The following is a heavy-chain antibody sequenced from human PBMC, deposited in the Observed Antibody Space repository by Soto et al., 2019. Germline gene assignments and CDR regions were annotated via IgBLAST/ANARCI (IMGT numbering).Heavy chain of an antibody. D-gene: IGHD6-19*01. CDR2: ISGSGTTA. V-gene: IGHV3-23*01. J-gene: IGHJ3*02. CDR1: GFIFSSYA. Sequence: EVQLLESGGGLVQPGGSLRLSCAASGFIFSSYAMSWVRQAPGKGLEWVSAISGSGTTAYYADSVKGRFTFSRDNSKNTMYLHMNSLRAEDTAVYYCAKTTDGWFSAFEIWGQGTMVIVSS. CDR3: AKTTDGWFSAFEI.